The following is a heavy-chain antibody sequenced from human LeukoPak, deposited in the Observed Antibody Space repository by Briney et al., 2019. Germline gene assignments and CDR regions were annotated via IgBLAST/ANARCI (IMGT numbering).Heavy chain of an antibody. D-gene: IGHD3-10*01. J-gene: IGHJ3*02. CDR2: ITTRCSYI. Sequence: GGSLSLSCAASGFTFSSYSMNWVRQPPGKGLEWVSSITTRCSYIHYADSVKGRFTITRDNAKNSLYLQMNRLRAEDTAGYYCARVLLGGSGSYLDAFDIWGQGKMVTVSS. V-gene: IGHV3-21*01. CDR1: GFTFSSYS. CDR3: ARVLLGGSGSYLDAFDI.